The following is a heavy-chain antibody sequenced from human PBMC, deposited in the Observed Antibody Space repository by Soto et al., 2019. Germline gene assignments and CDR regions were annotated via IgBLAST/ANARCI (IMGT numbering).Heavy chain of an antibody. CDR3: AGTFWFGDLLFDS. CDR1: DDSITSGAYY. Sequence: HLQLQESGPGLVKPSETLSLTCTVSDDSITSGAYYWGLIRQPPGKGLQWIGSIQYRGSTYSNPALTTRVTMTLDTSKTQFSRRLTSVTAADTAVSFGAGTFWFGDLLFDSWGQGTLVTVSS. J-gene: IGHJ5*01. CDR2: IQYRGST. V-gene: IGHV4-39*01. D-gene: IGHD3-10*01.